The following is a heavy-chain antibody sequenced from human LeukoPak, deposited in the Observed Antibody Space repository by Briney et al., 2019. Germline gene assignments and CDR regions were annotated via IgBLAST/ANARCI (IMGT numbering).Heavy chain of an antibody. D-gene: IGHD2-21*02. J-gene: IGHJ4*02. CDR1: GGSFSGYY. CDR3: ARLMVTAIPSYFDY. CDR2: INHSGST. Sequence: SETLSLTCAVYGGSFSGYYWSWIRQPPGKGLEWIGEINHSGSTNNNPSLKSRVTISVDTSKNQFSLKPSSVTAADTAVYYCARLMVTAIPSYFDYWGQGTLVTVSS. V-gene: IGHV4-34*01.